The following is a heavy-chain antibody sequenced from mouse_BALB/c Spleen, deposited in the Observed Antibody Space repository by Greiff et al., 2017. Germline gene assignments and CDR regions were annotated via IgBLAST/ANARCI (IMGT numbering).Heavy chain of an antibody. Sequence: QVQLQQSGAELMKPGASVKISCKATGYTFSSYWIEWVKQRPGHGLEWIGEILPGSGSTNYNEKFKGKATFTADTSSNTAYMQLSSLTSEDSAVYYCARSAYYGIAWFAYWGQGTLVTVSA. V-gene: IGHV1-9*01. CDR1: GYTFSSYW. CDR2: ILPGSGST. J-gene: IGHJ3*01. CDR3: ARSAYYGIAWFAY. D-gene: IGHD2-10*01.